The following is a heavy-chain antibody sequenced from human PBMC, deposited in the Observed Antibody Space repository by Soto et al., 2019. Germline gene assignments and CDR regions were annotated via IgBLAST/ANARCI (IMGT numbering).Heavy chain of an antibody. Sequence: QVQLVQSGAEVKKPGSSVKVSCKASGGTFSSYAISWVRQAPGQGLEWMGGIIPIFGTANYAQKFQGRVTVTADESTSTAYMEMSSLRSEDTAVSYCARSIAAAGTRGGYYYGMDVWGQGTPVTVSS. CDR3: ARSIAAAGTRGGYYYGMDV. J-gene: IGHJ6*02. V-gene: IGHV1-69*01. CDR2: IIPIFGTA. CDR1: GGTFSSYA. D-gene: IGHD6-13*01.